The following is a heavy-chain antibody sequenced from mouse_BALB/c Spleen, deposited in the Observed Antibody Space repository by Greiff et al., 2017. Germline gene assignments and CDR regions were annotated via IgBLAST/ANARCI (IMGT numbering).Heavy chain of an antibody. CDR3: ARGYGSRYYYAMDY. J-gene: IGHJ4*01. Sequence: EVKLEESGPELVKPGASMKISCKASGYSFTGYTMNWVKQSHGKNLEWIGLINPYNGGTSYNQKFKGKATLTVDKSSSTAYMELLSLTSEDSAVYYCARGYGSRYYYAMDYWGQGTSVTVSS. V-gene: IGHV1-18*01. CDR1: GYSFTGYT. D-gene: IGHD1-1*01. CDR2: INPYNGGT.